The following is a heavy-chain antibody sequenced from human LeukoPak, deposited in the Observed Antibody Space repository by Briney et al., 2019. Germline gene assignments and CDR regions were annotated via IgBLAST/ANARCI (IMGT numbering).Heavy chain of an antibody. J-gene: IGHJ3*02. V-gene: IGHV4-39*02. D-gene: IGHD3-10*01. Sequence: SETLSLTCSVSGGSISNSNYYWGWIRLPPGKGMEWIGTIYYSGSTNYNPSLKSRLTISVHTSKNQFSMKLSSVTAADTAVYYCAREDRRMVRGVSNDAFDIWGQGTMVTVSS. CDR1: GGSISNSNYY. CDR2: IYYSGST. CDR3: AREDRRMVRGVSNDAFDI.